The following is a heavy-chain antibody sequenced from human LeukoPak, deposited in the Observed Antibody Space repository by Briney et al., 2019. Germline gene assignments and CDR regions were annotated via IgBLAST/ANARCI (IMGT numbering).Heavy chain of an antibody. CDR3: AKDRPAPMYSYLGGY. D-gene: IGHD2-2*01. V-gene: IGHV3-23*01. CDR1: GFTFSSYA. Sequence: GGSLRLSCAASGFTFSSYAMHWVRQAPGKGLEWVSDISGSGHSTYYADSVKGRFTISRDNSKNTLYLQMNSLRAEDTAVYYCAKDRPAPMYSYLGGYWGQGTLVTVSS. J-gene: IGHJ4*02. CDR2: ISGSGHST.